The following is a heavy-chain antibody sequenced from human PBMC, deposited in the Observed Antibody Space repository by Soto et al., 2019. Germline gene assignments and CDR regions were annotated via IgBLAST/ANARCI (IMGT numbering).Heavy chain of an antibody. V-gene: IGHV3-23*01. CDR2: ISGSGGST. CDR1: GFTFSSYA. Sequence: PGGSLRLSCAASGFTFSSYAMSWVRQAPGEGLEWVSAISGSGGSTYYADSVKGRFTISRDNSKNTLYLQMNSLRAEDTAVYYCAKLGQQRDYYYGMDVWGQGTTVTVSS. D-gene: IGHD6-13*01. J-gene: IGHJ6*02. CDR3: AKLGQQRDYYYGMDV.